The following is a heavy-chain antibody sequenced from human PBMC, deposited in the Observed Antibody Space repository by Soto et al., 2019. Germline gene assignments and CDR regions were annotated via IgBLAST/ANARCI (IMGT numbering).Heavy chain of an antibody. V-gene: IGHV3-23*01. CDR1: ADTFTSYA. CDR2: ISANGQGI. J-gene: IGHJ4*02. D-gene: IGHD3-10*01. Sequence: GGSRRLSCSAPADTFTSYAMSRDSPAPGKGLEWVSAISANGQGIYYADSVKGRFIISRDNSKNTVFLHMDSLTAEDTAVYYCAKDRDYPRDYFHYWGQGTRVSVSA. CDR3: AKDRDYPRDYFHY.